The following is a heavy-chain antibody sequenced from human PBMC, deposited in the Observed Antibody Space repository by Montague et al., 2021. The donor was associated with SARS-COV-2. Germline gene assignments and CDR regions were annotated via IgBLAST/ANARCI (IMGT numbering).Heavy chain of an antibody. CDR1: SSSFLPYY. CDR3: ARARESHYMSWFDS. V-gene: IGHV4-34*01. D-gene: IGHD3-10*01. CDR2: VPPRGTA. Sequence: SEKLSLTCAVNSSSFLPYYWSFFFPFPWGGLAWLGAVPPRGTAFYNSSLNSRVTLSVSTSSSQFSLRLASVTAADPAVYYCARARESHYMSWFDSWGQGTLVIVSS. J-gene: IGHJ5*01.